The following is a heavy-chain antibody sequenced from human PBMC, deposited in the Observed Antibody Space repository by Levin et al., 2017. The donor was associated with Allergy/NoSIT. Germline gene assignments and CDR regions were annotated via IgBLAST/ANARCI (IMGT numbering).Heavy chain of an antibody. CDR2: IYTSGST. CDR1: GGSISSYY. J-gene: IGHJ6*02. Sequence: SETLSLTCTVSGGSISSYYWSWIRQPAGKGLEWIGRIYTSGSTNYNPSLKSRVTMSVDTSKNQFSLKLSSVTAADTAVYYCARENPYCSSTSCYRDYYYYGMDVWGQGTTVTVSS. CDR3: ARENPYCSSTSCYRDYYYYGMDV. D-gene: IGHD2-2*02. V-gene: IGHV4-4*07.